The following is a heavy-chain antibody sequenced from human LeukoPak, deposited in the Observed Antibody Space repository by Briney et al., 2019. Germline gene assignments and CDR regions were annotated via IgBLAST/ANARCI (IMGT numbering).Heavy chain of an antibody. CDR3: ARDRTGYGDYMNRLDP. Sequence: ASVKVSCKTSGDTFSSYAITWVRQAPGQGLEWMGGIIPIYGTVNYAQKFQGRVTITADEFTSTAYMELTSLTSEDTAVYYCARDRTGYGDYMNRLDPWGQGTLVTVSS. V-gene: IGHV1-69*13. D-gene: IGHD4-17*01. CDR1: GDTFSSYA. CDR2: IIPIYGTV. J-gene: IGHJ5*02.